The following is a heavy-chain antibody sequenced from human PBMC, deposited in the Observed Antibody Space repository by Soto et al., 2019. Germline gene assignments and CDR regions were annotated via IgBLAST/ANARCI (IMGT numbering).Heavy chain of an antibody. V-gene: IGHV3-33*01. Sequence: PGGSLRLSCAASGFTFSSYGMHWVRQAPGKGLEWVAVIWYDGSNKYYADSVKGRFTISRDNSKNTLYLQMNSLRAEDTAVYYCARERRSGWNDALDIWGQGTMVTVSS. J-gene: IGHJ3*02. CDR2: IWYDGSNK. D-gene: IGHD6-19*01. CDR1: GFTFSSYG. CDR3: ARERRSGWNDALDI.